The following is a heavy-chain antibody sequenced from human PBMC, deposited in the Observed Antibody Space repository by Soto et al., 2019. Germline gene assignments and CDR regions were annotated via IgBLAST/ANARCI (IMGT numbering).Heavy chain of an antibody. CDR3: ARDQYDFWSFDY. CDR1: GGTFSSYA. J-gene: IGHJ4*02. V-gene: IGHV1-69*13. Sequence: ASLKVSCKASGGTFSSYAISWVRQAPGQGLEWMGGIIPIFGTANYAQKFQGRVTITADESTSTAYMELSSLRSEDTAVYYCARDQYDFWSFDYWGQGTLVTVSS. CDR2: IIPIFGTA. D-gene: IGHD3-3*01.